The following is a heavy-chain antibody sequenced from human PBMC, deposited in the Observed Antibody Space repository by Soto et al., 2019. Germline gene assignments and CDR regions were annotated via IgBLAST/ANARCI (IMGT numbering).Heavy chain of an antibody. J-gene: IGHJ4*02. D-gene: IGHD3-3*02. V-gene: IGHV1-69*01. Sequence: QVQLVQSGAEVKKPGSSVKVSCKASGGTFSNYAINWVRQAPGQGLEWMGGIIPIFGTGNYAQKFQGRVTITADESTSTAYLYLSGLRPEDSAVYYCARPVEMATISRSHLFYWGQGTLVTVSS. CDR3: ARPVEMATISRSHLFY. CDR1: GGTFSNYA. CDR2: IIPIFGTG.